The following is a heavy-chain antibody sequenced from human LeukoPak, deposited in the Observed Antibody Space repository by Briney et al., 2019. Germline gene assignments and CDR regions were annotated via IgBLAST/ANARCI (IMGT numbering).Heavy chain of an antibody. J-gene: IGHJ5*02. CDR2: TSAYNGNT. D-gene: IGHD1-1*01. Sequence: ASVKVSCKASGYTFTSYGISWVRQAPGQGLEWMGWTSAYNGNTNYAQKLQGRVTMTTDTSTSTAYMELRSLRSDDTAVYYCASSRYNWNGGWFDPWGQGTLVTVSS. CDR3: ASSRYNWNGGWFDP. V-gene: IGHV1-18*01. CDR1: GYTFTSYG.